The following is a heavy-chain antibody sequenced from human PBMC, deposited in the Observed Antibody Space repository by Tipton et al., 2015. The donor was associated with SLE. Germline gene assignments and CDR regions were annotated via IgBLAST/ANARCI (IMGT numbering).Heavy chain of an antibody. Sequence: LRLSCTVSGGSVSSYHWSWIRQPPGKGLEWIAYIYYTGSTNYNPSLKSRVSISVGTSKNQVSLRLSSVTAADTAIYYCARDRGSSGYYYGLDYWGQGTLVTVSS. J-gene: IGHJ4*02. D-gene: IGHD3-22*01. CDR1: GGSVSSYH. CDR2: IYYTGST. V-gene: IGHV4-59*02. CDR3: ARDRGSSGYYYGLDY.